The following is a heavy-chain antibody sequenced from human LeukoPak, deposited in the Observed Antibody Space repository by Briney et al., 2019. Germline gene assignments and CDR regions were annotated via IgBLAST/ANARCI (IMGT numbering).Heavy chain of an antibody. CDR1: GFTFSSYA. V-gene: IGHV3-30-3*01. D-gene: IGHD3-10*01. CDR3: ARGIGGSGSRGDY. Sequence: GGSLRLSCAASGFTFSSYAMHWVRQAPGKGLEWVAVISYDGSNKYYADSVKGRFTISRDNSENTLYLQMNSLRAEDTAVYYCARGIGGSGSRGDYWGQGTLVTVSS. CDR2: ISYDGSNK. J-gene: IGHJ4*02.